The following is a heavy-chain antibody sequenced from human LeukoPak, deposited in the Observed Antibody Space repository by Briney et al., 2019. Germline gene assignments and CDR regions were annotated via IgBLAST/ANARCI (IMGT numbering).Heavy chain of an antibody. D-gene: IGHD3-3*01. CDR2: IYHSGST. CDR3: ARQTSDYSYYFDH. Sequence: SETLSLTCTVSGGSISSSTYYWGWIRQPPEKGLEWIGTIYHSGSTYYNPSLKSRVTISVDTSKNQFSLKLNSVTAADTAVYYCARQTSDYSYYFDHWGQGTLVTVSS. CDR1: GGSISSSTYY. V-gene: IGHV4-39*01. J-gene: IGHJ4*02.